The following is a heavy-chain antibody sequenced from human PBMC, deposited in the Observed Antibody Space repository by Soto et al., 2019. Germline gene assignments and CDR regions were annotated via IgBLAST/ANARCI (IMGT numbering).Heavy chain of an antibody. CDR1: GGTFSSYA. V-gene: IGHV1-69*12. D-gene: IGHD1-20*01. Sequence: QVQLVQSGAEVKKPGSSVKVSCKASGGTFSSYAISWVRQAPGQGLEWMGGIIPIFGTANYAQKFQGRVTITADESTSTAYMGLSSLGSEDTAVYSCARSITGTVSYYYGMDVWGQGTTVTVSS. CDR3: ARSITGTVSYYYGMDV. J-gene: IGHJ6*02. CDR2: IIPIFGTA.